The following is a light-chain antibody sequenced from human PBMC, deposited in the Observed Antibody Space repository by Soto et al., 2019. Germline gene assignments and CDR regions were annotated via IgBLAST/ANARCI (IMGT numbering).Light chain of an antibody. Sequence: DIQMTQSPSSLSASVGDRVTITCRASQSISNYLNWYQQKLGKAPKLLIYAASSLQSGVPSRFSGAGSGTDFTLTISSLQPEDFATYYCQQSYSTPFTFGGGTKVDIK. J-gene: IGKJ4*01. V-gene: IGKV1-39*01. CDR2: AAS. CDR3: QQSYSTPFT. CDR1: QSISNY.